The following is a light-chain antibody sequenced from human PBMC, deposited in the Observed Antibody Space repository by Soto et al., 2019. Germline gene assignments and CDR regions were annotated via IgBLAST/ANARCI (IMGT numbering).Light chain of an antibody. Sequence: DIVMTQTPLYSPVTLGQTASISCRSTQSLVHSDGNTYLSWLQQRPGQPTSLLIYKLSKRLSGVTDRFSGSGAGTAFTLNISSGEAEDVGVYYCMQATQLPLTFGHGNKVEIK. CDR2: KLS. V-gene: IGKV2-24*01. J-gene: IGKJ1*01. CDR3: MQATQLPLT. CDR1: QSLVHSDGNTY.